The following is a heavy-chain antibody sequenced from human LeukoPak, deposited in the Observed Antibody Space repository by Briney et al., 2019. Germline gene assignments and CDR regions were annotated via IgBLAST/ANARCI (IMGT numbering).Heavy chain of an antibody. CDR2: IYHRGST. CDR1: GGSISSSNW. J-gene: IGHJ4*02. V-gene: IGHV4-4*02. CDR3: ARFVAVTWRYFDY. D-gene: IGHD6-19*01. Sequence: SETLSLTCAVSGGSISSSNWWSWVRQPPGKGLEWIGEIYHRGSTNYNPSLKSRVTISVDKSRNQFSLKLSSVTAADTAVYYCARFVAVTWRYFDYWGQGTLVTVSS.